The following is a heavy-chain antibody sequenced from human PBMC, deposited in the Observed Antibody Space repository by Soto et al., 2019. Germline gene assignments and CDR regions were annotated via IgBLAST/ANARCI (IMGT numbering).Heavy chain of an antibody. J-gene: IGHJ4*02. Sequence: GGSLRLSCAASGFTFSRYWMRWVRQAPGKGLEWVANIKQDGSEKYYVDFVKGRFTISRDNAKNSLYLQMNSLRAEETAVYYCARDRSPPGNWGQGTLVTVSS. CDR3: ARDRSPPGN. V-gene: IGHV3-7*01. CDR2: IKQDGSEK. CDR1: GFTFSRYW.